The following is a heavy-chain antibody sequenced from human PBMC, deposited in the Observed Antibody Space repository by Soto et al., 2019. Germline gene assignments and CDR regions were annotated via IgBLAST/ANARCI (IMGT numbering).Heavy chain of an antibody. CDR2: ISYDGSNK. CDR3: AREYSDGWFDP. Sequence: QVQLVESGGGVVQPGRSLRLSCAASGFTFSIYAMHWVRQAPGKGLEWVAVISYDGSNKYYADSVKGRFTISRDNSKKTVYLQMNSLRGEDSAVYYCAREYSDGWFDPWGQGTLVTVSS. V-gene: IGHV3-30-3*01. CDR1: GFTFSIYA. D-gene: IGHD2-21*01. J-gene: IGHJ5*02.